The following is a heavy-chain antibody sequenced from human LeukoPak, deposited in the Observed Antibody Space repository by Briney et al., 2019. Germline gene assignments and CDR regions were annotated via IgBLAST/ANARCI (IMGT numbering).Heavy chain of an antibody. CDR1: GFTFSSYE. J-gene: IGHJ4*02. CDR2: ISGSGDGT. V-gene: IGHV3-23*01. Sequence: GGSLRLSCAASGFTFSSYEMNWVRQAPGRGLEWVSSISGSGDGTYYADSVKGRFTISRDNSKNTLYLQMNSLTAEDTAVYFCAKSDCSDAGCYLLDYRGQGTLVTVSS. D-gene: IGHD2-15*01. CDR3: AKSDCSDAGCYLLDY.